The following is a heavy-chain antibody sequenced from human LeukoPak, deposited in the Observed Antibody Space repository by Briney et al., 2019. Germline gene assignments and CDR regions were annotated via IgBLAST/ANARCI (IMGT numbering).Heavy chain of an antibody. V-gene: IGHV1-69*04. CDR2: IIPILGIA. CDR3: ARAGRYYYDSSGPPTGGMDV. D-gene: IGHD3-22*01. CDR1: GGTFSSYA. Sequence: GASVKVSCKASGGTFSSYAISWVRQAPGQGLEWMGRIIPILGIANYAQKFQGRVTITADKSTSTAYMELSSLRSEDTAVYYCARAGRYYYDSSGPPTGGMDVWGQGTTVTVSS. J-gene: IGHJ6*02.